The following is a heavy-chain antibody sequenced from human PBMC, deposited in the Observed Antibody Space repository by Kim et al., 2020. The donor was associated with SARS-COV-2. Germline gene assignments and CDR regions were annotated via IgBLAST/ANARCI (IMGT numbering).Heavy chain of an antibody. V-gene: IGHV4-59*01. J-gene: IGHJ6*02. Sequence: SETLSLTCTVSGGSISSYYWSWIRQPPGKGLEWIGYIFYSGSTNYNPSLKSRVTISGDTSKNQFSLKLSSVTAADTAVYYCARTRSSWPYGMDVWGQGTTVTVSS. CDR2: IFYSGST. CDR1: GGSISSYY. CDR3: ARTRSSWPYGMDV. D-gene: IGHD6-13*01.